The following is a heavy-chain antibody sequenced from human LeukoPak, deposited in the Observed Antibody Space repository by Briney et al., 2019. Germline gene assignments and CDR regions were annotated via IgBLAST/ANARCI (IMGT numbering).Heavy chain of an antibody. CDR1: GGSISSGGYY. V-gene: IGHV4-31*03. J-gene: IGHJ2*01. D-gene: IGHD4-23*01. Sequence: PSQTLSLTCTVSGGSISSGGYYWSWIRQHPGKGLEWIGYIYYSGSTYYNPSLKSRVTISVDTTKNQFSLKLSSVTAADTAVYYCARDRYTVVSWYFDLWGRGTLVTVSS. CDR3: ARDRYTVVSWYFDL. CDR2: IYYSGST.